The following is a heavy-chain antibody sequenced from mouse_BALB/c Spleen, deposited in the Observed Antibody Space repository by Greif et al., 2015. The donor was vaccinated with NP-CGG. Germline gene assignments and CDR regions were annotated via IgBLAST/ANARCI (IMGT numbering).Heavy chain of an antibody. V-gene: IGHV1-7*01. CDR3: ARRGPRGPPFAY. CDR2: INPSTGYT. CDR1: GYTFTSYW. D-gene: IGHD3-1*01. J-gene: IGHJ3*01. Sequence: VQLQQSGAELAKPGASVKMSCKASGYTFTSYWMHWVKQRPGQGLEWIGYINPSTGYTEYNQKFKDKATLTADKSSSTAYTQLSSLTSEDSAVYYCARRGPRGPPFAYWGQGTLVTVSA.